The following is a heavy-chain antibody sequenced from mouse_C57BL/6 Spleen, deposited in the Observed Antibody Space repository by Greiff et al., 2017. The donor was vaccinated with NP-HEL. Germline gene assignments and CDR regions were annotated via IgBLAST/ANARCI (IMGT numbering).Heavy chain of an antibody. J-gene: IGHJ4*01. D-gene: IGHD2-1*01. CDR1: GYTFTEYT. Sequence: VKLQESGAELVKPGASVKLSCKASGYTFTEYTIHWVKQRSGQGLEWIGWFYPGSGSIKYNEKFKDKATLTADKSSSPVYMELSRLTSEDSAVYFCARHEEIYFCMDYWGQGTSVTVSS. V-gene: IGHV1-62-2*01. CDR2: FYPGSGSI. CDR3: ARHEEIYFCMDY.